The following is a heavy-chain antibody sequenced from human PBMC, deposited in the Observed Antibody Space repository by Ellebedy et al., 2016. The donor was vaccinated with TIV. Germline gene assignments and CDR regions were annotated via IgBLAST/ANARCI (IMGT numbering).Heavy chain of an antibody. CDR3: ARGPILIAVAGQGEFNP. V-gene: IGHV1-8*01. D-gene: IGHD6-19*01. J-gene: IGHJ5*02. Sequence: ASVKVSXKASGYTFTSYDINWVRQATGQGLEWMGWMNPNSGNTGYAQKFQGRVTMTRNTSISTAYMELSSLRSEDTAVYYCARGPILIAVAGQGEFNPWGQGTLVTVSS. CDR2: MNPNSGNT. CDR1: GYTFTSYD.